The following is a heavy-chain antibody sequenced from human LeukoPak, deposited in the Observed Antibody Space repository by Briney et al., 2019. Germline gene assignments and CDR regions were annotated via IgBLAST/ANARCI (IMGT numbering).Heavy chain of an antibody. J-gene: IGHJ4*02. CDR3: ARQQRGAFDY. D-gene: IGHD6-13*01. CDR2: TYYRSKWYN. V-gene: IGHV6-1*01. CDR1: GDSFSSNTPA. Sequence: SHTLSLTCALSGDSFSSNTPAWNCIRQSPSRGLEWLGRTYYRSKWYNDYAVSVRSRITINPDTTKNQFSLQLNSVTPEDTAVYYCARQQRGAFDYWGQGTLVTVSS.